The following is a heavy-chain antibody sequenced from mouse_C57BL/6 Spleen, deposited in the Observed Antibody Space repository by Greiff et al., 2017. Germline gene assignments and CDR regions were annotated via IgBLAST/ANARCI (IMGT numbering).Heavy chain of an antibody. CDR2: IDPNSGGT. Sequence: QVQLKQPGAELVKPGASVKLSCKASGYTFTSYWMHWVQQRPGRGLEWIGRIDPNSGGTKYNEKFKSKATLTVDKPSSTAYMQLSSLTSEDSAVYYCASYYYGSSLWYFDVWGTGTTVTVSS. V-gene: IGHV1-72*01. D-gene: IGHD1-1*01. CDR3: ASYYYGSSLWYFDV. J-gene: IGHJ1*03. CDR1: GYTFTSYW.